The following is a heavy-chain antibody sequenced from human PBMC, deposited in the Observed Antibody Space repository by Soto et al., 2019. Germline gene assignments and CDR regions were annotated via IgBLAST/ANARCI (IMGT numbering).Heavy chain of an antibody. D-gene: IGHD2-21*02. V-gene: IGHV3-49*03. CDR2: IRSKAYGGTT. Sequence: GGSLRLSCTASGFTFGDYAMSWFRQAPGKGLEWVGFIRSKAYGGTTEYAASVKGRFTISRDDSKSIAYLQMNSLKTEDTAVYYCTRDRVTANFDYWGQGTLVTVSS. CDR3: TRDRVTANFDY. CDR1: GFTFGDYA. J-gene: IGHJ4*02.